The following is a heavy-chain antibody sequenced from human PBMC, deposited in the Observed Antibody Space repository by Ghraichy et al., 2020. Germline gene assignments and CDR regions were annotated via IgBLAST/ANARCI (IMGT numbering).Heavy chain of an antibody. Sequence: SETLSLTCTVSGGSISSSSYYWGWIRQPPGKGLEWIGSIYYSGSTYYNPSLKSRVTISVDTSKNQFSLKLSSVTAADTAVYYCARHRYYDILTGYLDWFDPWGQGTLVTVSS. CDR1: GGSISSSSYY. D-gene: IGHD3-9*01. CDR3: ARHRYYDILTGYLDWFDP. CDR2: IYYSGST. V-gene: IGHV4-39*01. J-gene: IGHJ5*02.